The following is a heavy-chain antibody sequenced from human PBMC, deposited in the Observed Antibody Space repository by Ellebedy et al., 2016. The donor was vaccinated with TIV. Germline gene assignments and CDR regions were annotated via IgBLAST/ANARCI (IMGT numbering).Heavy chain of an antibody. Sequence: PGGSLRLSCAASGFTFSSYNMNWVRQAPGKGLEWVSYISSSSYIYYADSVKGRFTISRDNAKNSLYLQMNSLRAEDTAVYYCTRDRIVGATSYGYWGQGTLVTVSS. D-gene: IGHD1-26*01. J-gene: IGHJ4*02. CDR3: TRDRIVGATSYGY. CDR2: ISSSSYI. CDR1: GFTFSSYN. V-gene: IGHV3-21*01.